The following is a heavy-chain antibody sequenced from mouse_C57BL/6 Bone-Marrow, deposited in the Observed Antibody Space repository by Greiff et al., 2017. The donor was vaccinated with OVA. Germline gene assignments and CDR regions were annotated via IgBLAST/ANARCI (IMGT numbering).Heavy chain of an antibody. V-gene: IGHV1-54*01. Sequence: QVQLQQSGAELVRPGTSVKVSCKASGYAFTNYLIEWVKQRPGQGLEWIGVINPGSGGTNYNEKFKGKATLTADKSSSTAYMQLSSLTSEDSAVYFCARSGQLVDYWGQGTTLTVSS. J-gene: IGHJ2*01. D-gene: IGHD4-1*02. CDR2: INPGSGGT. CDR3: ARSGQLVDY. CDR1: GYAFTNYL.